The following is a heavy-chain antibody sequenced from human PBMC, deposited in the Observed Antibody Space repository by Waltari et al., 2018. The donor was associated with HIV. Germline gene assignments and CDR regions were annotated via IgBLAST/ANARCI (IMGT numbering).Heavy chain of an antibody. CDR1: GFTFTTYA. Sequence: QVQLVESGGGVVQPGGSLRLACAASGFTFTTYAMHWVRQAPGKGLEGVAFVRDDGSNKYYADSVKGRFTISRDNSKNTLYLQMNSLRADDTAVYYCARDPSPPILYDILTGYYFDYWGQGTLVTVSS. V-gene: IGHV3-30*02. CDR3: ARDPSPPILYDILTGYYFDY. D-gene: IGHD3-9*01. CDR2: VRDDGSNK. J-gene: IGHJ4*02.